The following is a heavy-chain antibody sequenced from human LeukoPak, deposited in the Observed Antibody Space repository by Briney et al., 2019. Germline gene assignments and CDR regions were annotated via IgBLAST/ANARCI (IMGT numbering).Heavy chain of an antibody. V-gene: IGHV4-59*01. J-gene: IGHJ4*02. CDR2: IYYTGSA. D-gene: IGHD3-10*01. Sequence: KPSETLSLTCTVSGGSISSFYWSWIRQPPGKGLEWIGYIYYTGSANYNSSLKSRVTISVDTSKNQFSLNLSSVTAADTAVYYCARPYGSGSYYNLWGQGTLVTVSS. CDR3: ARPYGSGSYYNL. CDR1: GGSISSFY.